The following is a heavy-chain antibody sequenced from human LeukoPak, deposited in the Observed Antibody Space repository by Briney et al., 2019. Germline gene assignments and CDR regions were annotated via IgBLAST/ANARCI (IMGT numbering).Heavy chain of an antibody. Sequence: GRSLRLSCAASGFTFSSYGMHGVRQAPGKGLEWVAVIWYDGSNKYYADSVKGRFTISRDNSKNTLYLQMNSLRAEDTAVYYCARERQLLATDAFDIWGQGTMVTVSS. CDR1: GFTFSSYG. CDR2: IWYDGSNK. D-gene: IGHD6-19*01. V-gene: IGHV3-33*01. J-gene: IGHJ3*02. CDR3: ARERQLLATDAFDI.